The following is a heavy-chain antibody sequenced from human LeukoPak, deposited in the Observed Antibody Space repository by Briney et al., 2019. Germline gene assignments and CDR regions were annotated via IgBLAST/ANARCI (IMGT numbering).Heavy chain of an antibody. D-gene: IGHD3-22*01. CDR1: GFTFHYYA. Sequence: PGGSLRLSCAASGFTFHYYAMTWVRQAPGQGLEWLSIISCNGGSIYYAESVQGRFTISRDNSKNTLYLQLNGLRVDDTAIYYCAKGAYRPSPKVVVVNSVFDVWGQGTVVTVSS. J-gene: IGHJ3*01. CDR2: ISCNGGSI. V-gene: IGHV3-23*01. CDR3: AKGAYRPSPKVVVVNSVFDV.